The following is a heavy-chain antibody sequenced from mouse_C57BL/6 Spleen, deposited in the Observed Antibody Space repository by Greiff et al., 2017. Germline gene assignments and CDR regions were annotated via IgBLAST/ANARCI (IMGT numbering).Heavy chain of an antibody. D-gene: IGHD2-1*01. Sequence: VKLQESGPGLVAPSQSLSITCTVSGFSLTSYAISWVRQPPGKGLEWLGVIWTGGGTNYNSALKSRLSISKDNSKSQVFLKMNSLQTDDTARYYCARNLGNPLYAMDYWGQGTSVTVSS. CDR3: ARNLGNPLYAMDY. CDR2: IWTGGGT. V-gene: IGHV2-9-1*01. J-gene: IGHJ4*01. CDR1: GFSLTSYA.